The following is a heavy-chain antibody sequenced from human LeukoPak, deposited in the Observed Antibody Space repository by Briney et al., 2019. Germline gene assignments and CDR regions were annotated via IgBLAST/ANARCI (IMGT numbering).Heavy chain of an antibody. V-gene: IGHV5-51*01. CDR3: ARHDYYDSSGYSAGDY. J-gene: IGHJ4*02. CDR2: IYPCDSDT. D-gene: IGHD3-22*01. CDR1: GYSFTSYW. Sequence: GESLKISCKGSGYSFTSYWIGWVRQMPGKGLEWMGIIYPCDSDTRYSPSFQSQVTISADKSISTAYLQWSSLKALDNAMYYCARHDYYDSSGYSAGDYWGQGTLVTVSS.